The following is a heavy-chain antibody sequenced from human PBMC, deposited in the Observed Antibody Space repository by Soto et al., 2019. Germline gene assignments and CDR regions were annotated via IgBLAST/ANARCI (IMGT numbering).Heavy chain of an antibody. CDR1: GYTFTSYA. V-gene: IGHV1-3*01. Sequence: ASVKVSCKASGYTFTSYAMHWVRQAPGQRREWMGWINAGNGNTKYSQKFQGRVTITRDTSASTAYMELSSLRSEDTAVYYCARDRYCSGGSCTPSYFDYWGQGXLVTVSS. CDR2: INAGNGNT. D-gene: IGHD2-15*01. CDR3: ARDRYCSGGSCTPSYFDY. J-gene: IGHJ4*02.